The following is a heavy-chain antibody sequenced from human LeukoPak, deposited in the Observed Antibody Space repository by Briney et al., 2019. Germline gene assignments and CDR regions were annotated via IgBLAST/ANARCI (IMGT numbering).Heavy chain of an antibody. D-gene: IGHD6-19*01. J-gene: IGHJ3*02. CDR3: ATVITGAFRAVAGSASAPTLI. CDR2: FDPEDGET. CDR1: GYTLTELS. Sequence: ASVKVSCKVSGYTLTELSMHWVRQAPGKGLERMGGFDPEDGETIYAQKFQGRVTMTEDTSTDTAYMELSSLRSEDTAVYYCATVITGAFRAVAGSASAPTLIW. V-gene: IGHV1-24*01.